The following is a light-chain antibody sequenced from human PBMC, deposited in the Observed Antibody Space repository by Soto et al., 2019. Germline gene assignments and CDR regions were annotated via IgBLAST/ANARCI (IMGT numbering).Light chain of an antibody. CDR2: GAS. V-gene: IGKV3-20*01. CDR1: QSISGT. CDR3: QQYGSSLIT. Sequence: EIVMTQSPATLSVSPWERATLSCRASQSISGTLAWYQQKPGQAPRLLIYGASARATGIPDRFSGSGSGTDFTLTIRRLEPEDFAVYYCQQYGSSLITFGQGTRLEIK. J-gene: IGKJ5*01.